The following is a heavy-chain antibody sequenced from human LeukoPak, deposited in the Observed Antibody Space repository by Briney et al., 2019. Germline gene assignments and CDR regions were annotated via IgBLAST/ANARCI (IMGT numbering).Heavy chain of an antibody. D-gene: IGHD1-1*01. J-gene: IGHJ3*02. CDR2: IRAYNRNT. Sequence: ASVKVSCKASCYTATSYGISWVRQGPGRALERIGCIRAYNRNTNYAQRLHGRGTMTPATSTCTGYVELRSLRSDDTVVDSWARAGGSDDAFYIWGEGKIVTVSS. CDR3: ARAGGSDDAFYI. CDR1: CYTATSYG. V-gene: IGHV1-18*01.